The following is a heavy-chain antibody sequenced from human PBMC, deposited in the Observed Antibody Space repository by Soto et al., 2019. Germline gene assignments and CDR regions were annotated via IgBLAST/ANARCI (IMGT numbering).Heavy chain of an antibody. CDR3: ARDGAWFGELSLFDY. V-gene: IGHV4-59*01. CDR1: GGSISSYY. CDR2: IYYSGST. Sequence: SETLSLTCTVSGGSISSYYWSWIRQPPGKGLEWIGYIYYSGSTNYNPSLKSRVTISVDTSKNQFSLKLSSVTAADTAVYYCARDGAWFGELSLFDYWGQGTLVTVS. D-gene: IGHD3-10*01. J-gene: IGHJ4*02.